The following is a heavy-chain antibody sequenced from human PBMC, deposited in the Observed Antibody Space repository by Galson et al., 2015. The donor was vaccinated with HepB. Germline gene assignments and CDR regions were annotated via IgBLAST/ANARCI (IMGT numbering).Heavy chain of an antibody. V-gene: IGHV3-30-3*01. CDR3: ARGRSSSWLPTDS. J-gene: IGHJ4*02. Sequence: SLRLSCAASGLTFRNYAMHWVHQAPGKGLEWVALISSDGSNKYYTDSVKGRFTISRNNPKNTLDLQMNSLRSEDTAVYYCARGRSSSWLPTDSWGQGTQVTVSS. CDR2: ISSDGSNK. CDR1: GLTFRNYA. D-gene: IGHD6-13*01.